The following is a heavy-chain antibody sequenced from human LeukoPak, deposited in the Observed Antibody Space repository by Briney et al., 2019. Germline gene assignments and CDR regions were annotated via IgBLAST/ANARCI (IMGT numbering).Heavy chain of an antibody. CDR3: ARDLVGPGTPWARAPNWEVIDY. CDR2: ISAYNGNT. Sequence: ASVKVSCKASGYTFTSYGISWVRQAPGQGLEWMGWISAYNGNTNYAQKLQGRVTMTTDTSTSTAYMELRSLRSDDTAVYYRARDLVGPGTPWARAPNWEVIDYWGQGTLVTVSS. D-gene: IGHD1-1*01. CDR1: GYTFTSYG. V-gene: IGHV1-18*01. J-gene: IGHJ4*02.